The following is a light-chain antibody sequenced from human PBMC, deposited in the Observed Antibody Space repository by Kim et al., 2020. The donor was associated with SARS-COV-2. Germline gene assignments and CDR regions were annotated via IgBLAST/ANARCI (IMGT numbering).Light chain of an antibody. V-gene: IGLV3-25*03. CDR1: ALSKQY. Sequence: SYELTQPPAVSGSPGETARITCSGDALSKQYAYWYQQKPGQAPVLIIYKDTERTSGIPLRLSGSSSGTTVTLTIRGVQAEDEADYYCQPSATSGTVWLFG. CDR3: QPSATSGTVWL. CDR2: KDT. J-gene: IGLJ2*01.